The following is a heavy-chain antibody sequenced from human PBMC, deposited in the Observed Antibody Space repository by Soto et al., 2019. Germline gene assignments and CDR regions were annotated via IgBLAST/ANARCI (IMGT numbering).Heavy chain of an antibody. CDR1: GFTFDDYA. D-gene: IGHD3-22*01. Sequence: GGSLRLSCAASGFTFDDYAMHWVRQAPGKGLEWVSLISWDGGSTYYADSVKGRFTISRDNSKNSLYLQMNSLRAEDTALYYCAKGTYYYDSSGYYSGPYDYWGQGTLVTVSS. CDR2: ISWDGGST. J-gene: IGHJ4*02. CDR3: AKGTYYYDSSGYYSGPYDY. V-gene: IGHV3-43D*04.